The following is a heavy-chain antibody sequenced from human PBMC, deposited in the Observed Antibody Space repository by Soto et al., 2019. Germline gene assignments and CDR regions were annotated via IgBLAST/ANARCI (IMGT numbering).Heavy chain of an antibody. CDR2: INTDGSST. CDR3: ARDDSSVNRIFWYFDL. J-gene: IGHJ2*01. D-gene: IGHD4-17*01. CDR1: RFTFSSYW. V-gene: IGHV3-74*01. Sequence: PGGSLRLSCEASRFTFSSYWMHWVRQAPGKGLVWVSRINTDGSSTSYADSVKGRFTISRDNARDTLYLQMNSLRAEDTAVYYCARDDSSVNRIFWYFDLWGRGTLVTVSS.